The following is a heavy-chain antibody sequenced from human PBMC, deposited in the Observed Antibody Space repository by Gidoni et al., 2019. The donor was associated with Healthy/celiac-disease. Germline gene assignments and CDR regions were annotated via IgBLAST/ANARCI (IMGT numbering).Heavy chain of an antibody. CDR1: GGSISSSNW. CDR3: AREGWGFLGWFDP. V-gene: IGHV4-4*02. CDR2: IYHSGST. J-gene: IGHJ5*02. Sequence: GPGLVKPSGTLSLTCAVSGGSISSSNWWSWVRQPPGKGLEWIGEIYHSGSTNYNPSLKSRVTISVDKSKNQFSLKLSPVTAADTAVYYCAREGWGFLGWFDPWGQGTLVTVSS. D-gene: IGHD3-3*01.